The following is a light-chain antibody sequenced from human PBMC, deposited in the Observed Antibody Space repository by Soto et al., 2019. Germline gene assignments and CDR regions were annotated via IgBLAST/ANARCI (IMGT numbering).Light chain of an antibody. Sequence: QPVLTQPASVSGSPRQSITISCTGTSSDVGGYNSVSWYQQHPGKAPKLLIYEVSNRPSGVSNRFSGSKSGNTASLTISGLQAEDEADYYCSSYTTSSTLLYVFGTGTKVTVL. V-gene: IGLV2-14*01. CDR3: SSYTTSSTLLYV. CDR2: EVS. CDR1: SSDVGGYNS. J-gene: IGLJ1*01.